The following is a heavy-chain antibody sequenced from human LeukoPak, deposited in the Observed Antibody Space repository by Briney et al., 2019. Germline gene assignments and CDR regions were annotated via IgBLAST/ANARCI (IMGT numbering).Heavy chain of an antibody. CDR3: ARGEGFGELFLDY. CDR2: INPYSGGT. CDR1: GYTFTGYY. D-gene: IGHD3-10*01. J-gene: IGHJ4*02. Sequence: ASVKVSCKASGYTFTGYYMHWVRQAPGQGLEWMGWINPYSGGTNYAQKFQGRVTMTRDTSISTAYMELSRLRSDDTAVYYCARGEGFGELFLDYWGQGTLVTVSS. V-gene: IGHV1-2*02.